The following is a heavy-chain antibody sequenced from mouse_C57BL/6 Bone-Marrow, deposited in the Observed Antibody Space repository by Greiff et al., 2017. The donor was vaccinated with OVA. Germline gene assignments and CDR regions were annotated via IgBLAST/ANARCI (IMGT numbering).Heavy chain of an antibody. J-gene: IGHJ1*03. CDR2: IYWDDDK. CDR1: GFSLSTSGMG. CDR3: ARRGGYYWYFDV. Sequence: QVTLKVCGPGILQSSQTLSLTCSFSGFSLSTSGMGVSWIRQPSGKGLEWLAHIYWDDDKRYNPSLKSRLTISKDTSRNQVFLKITSVDTADTATYDCARRGGYYWYFDVWGTGTTVTVSS. V-gene: IGHV8-12*01. D-gene: IGHD2-2*01.